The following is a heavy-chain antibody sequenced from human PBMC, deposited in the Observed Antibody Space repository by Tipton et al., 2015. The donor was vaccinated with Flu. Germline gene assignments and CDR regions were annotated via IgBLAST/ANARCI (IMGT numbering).Heavy chain of an antibody. J-gene: IGHJ3*02. V-gene: IGHV3-48*03. CDR1: GFTFSSYE. CDR3: ARDLPYDSSGVDAFDI. CDR2: ISSSGSTI. D-gene: IGHD3-22*01. Sequence: LSLTCAASGFTFSSYEMNWVRQAPGKGLEWVSYISSSGSTIYYADSVKGRFTISRDNAKNSLYLQMNSLRAEDTAVYYCARDLPYDSSGVDAFDIWGQGTMVTVSS.